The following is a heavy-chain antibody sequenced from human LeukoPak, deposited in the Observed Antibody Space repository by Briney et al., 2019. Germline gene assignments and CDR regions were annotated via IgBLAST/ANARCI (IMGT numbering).Heavy chain of an antibody. CDR2: INHSGST. V-gene: IGHV4-34*01. CDR1: GGSFSGYY. CDR3: ARGRWLPFDY. Sequence: SETLSLTCAVYGGSFSGYYWSWIRQPPGKGLEWIGEINHSGSTNYNPSLKSRVTISIDTTKNQFSLKLSSVTAADTAVYYCARGRWLPFDYWGQGTLVTVSS. D-gene: IGHD4-23*01. J-gene: IGHJ4*02.